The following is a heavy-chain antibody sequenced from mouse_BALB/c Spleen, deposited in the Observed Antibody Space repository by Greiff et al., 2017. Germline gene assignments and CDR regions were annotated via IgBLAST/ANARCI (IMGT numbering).Heavy chain of an antibody. CDR3: ARSMITTAMDY. CDR1: GFTFSSFG. D-gene: IGHD2-4*01. V-gene: IGHV5-17*02. J-gene: IGHJ4*01. Sequence: EVKLVESGGGLVKPGGSRKLSCAASGFTFSSFGMHWVRQAPEKGLEWVAYISSGSSTIYYADTVKGRFTISRDNPKNTLFLQMTSLRSEDTAMYYCARSMITTAMDYWGQGTSVTVSS. CDR2: ISSGSSTI.